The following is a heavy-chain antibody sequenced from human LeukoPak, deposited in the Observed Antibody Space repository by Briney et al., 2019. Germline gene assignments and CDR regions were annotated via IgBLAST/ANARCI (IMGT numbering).Heavy chain of an antibody. V-gene: IGHV3-15*01. J-gene: IGHJ4*02. CDR3: ARAKLGWASTLEFDY. Sequence: GGSLRLSCAASGFPFSNAYMSWVRQAPGKGLEWVGRIRSKTDGGATDSAAPVKGRFTISRDDSKNTVYLQLNSLKTEDTAVYYCARAKLGWASTLEFDYWGQGTLVTVSS. D-gene: IGHD7-27*01. CDR2: IRSKTDGGAT. CDR1: GFPFSNAY.